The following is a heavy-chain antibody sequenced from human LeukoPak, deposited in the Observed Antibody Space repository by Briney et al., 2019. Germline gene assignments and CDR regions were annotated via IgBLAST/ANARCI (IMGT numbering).Heavy chain of an antibody. CDR3: AGVVGSYYNAMDV. CDR2: ISTSGDGE. J-gene: IGHJ6*02. CDR1: GDTFRTYS. D-gene: IGHD2-2*03. Sequence: PGGSLRLSCVASGDTFRTYSLNWVRQAPGKGLEWVSHISTSGDGEYYAESVRGRFTISRDNGQHSLFLQMNTLRDEETAVYYCAGVVGSYYNAMDVWGQGTTVTVS. V-gene: IGHV3-48*02.